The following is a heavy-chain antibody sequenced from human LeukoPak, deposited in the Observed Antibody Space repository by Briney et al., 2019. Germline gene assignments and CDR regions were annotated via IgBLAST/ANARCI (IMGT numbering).Heavy chain of an antibody. D-gene: IGHD1-26*01. J-gene: IGHJ6*03. Sequence: SETLSLTCTVSDGSISSSSYYWGWIRQPPGKGLEWIATIYYSGSTYYNPSLKSRVTISVDTSTNHFSLKLSSVTAADTAVYYCARLSGYHYYYMDVWGKGTTVTISS. CDR1: DGSISSSSYY. V-gene: IGHV4-39*02. CDR2: IYYSGST. CDR3: ARLSGYHYYYMDV.